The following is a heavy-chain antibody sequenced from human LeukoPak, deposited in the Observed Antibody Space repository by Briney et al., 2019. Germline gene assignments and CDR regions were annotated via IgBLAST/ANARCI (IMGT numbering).Heavy chain of an antibody. CDR1: GGTFSNYG. CDR3: ARESSPLTKVMTTFHAFDI. J-gene: IGHJ3*02. D-gene: IGHD3-16*01. CDR2: IIPILGAP. Sequence: SVKVSCKASGGTFSNYGINWVRQAPGQGLEWMGRIIPILGAPNYAQKFQGRVTITADKATSTAYMELSSLRSEDTAVYYCARESSPLTKVMTTFHAFDIWGQGQCSPSPQ. V-gene: IGHV1-69*04.